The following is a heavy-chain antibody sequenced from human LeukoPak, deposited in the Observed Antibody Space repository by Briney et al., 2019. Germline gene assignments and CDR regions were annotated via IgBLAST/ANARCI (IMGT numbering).Heavy chain of an antibody. CDR3: ARATLRFLEWLLYYFDY. V-gene: IGHV3-23*01. CDR1: GFTFSSYA. D-gene: IGHD3-3*01. J-gene: IGHJ4*02. Sequence: GGSLRLSCAASGFTFSSYAVSWVRQAPGKGLEWVSAISGRGGTTNYADSVKGRFTISRDNSKNTLYLQMTSLRAEDTAVYYCARATLRFLEWLLYYFDYWGQGTLVTVSS. CDR2: ISGRGGTT.